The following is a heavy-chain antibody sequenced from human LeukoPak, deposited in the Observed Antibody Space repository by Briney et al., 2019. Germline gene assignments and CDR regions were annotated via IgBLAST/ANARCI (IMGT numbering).Heavy chain of an antibody. CDR1: GFTFSNYG. CDR2: ISGSGGST. J-gene: IGHJ4*02. Sequence: GGSLRLSCAASGFTFSNYGMHWVRQAPGKGLEWVSAISGSGGSTYYADSVKGRFTISRDNSKNTLYLQMNSLRAEDTAVYYCAKGGFPELRFLEWLFDWGQGTLVTVSS. CDR3: AKGGFPELRFLEWLFD. D-gene: IGHD3-3*01. V-gene: IGHV3-23*01.